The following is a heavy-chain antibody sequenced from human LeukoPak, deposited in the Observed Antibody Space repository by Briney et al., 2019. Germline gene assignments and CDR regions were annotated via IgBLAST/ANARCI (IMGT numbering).Heavy chain of an antibody. V-gene: IGHV3-23*01. CDR1: GFTFSSYA. D-gene: IGHD2-15*01. CDR2: ISSSSGYT. J-gene: IGHJ4*02. Sequence: GGSLRLSCAASGFTFSSYAMSWVRQAPGKELEWVSGISSSSGYTCYVDSVRGRFTISRDNSMNTLYLQMNYLTVADTAVYYCAKDSGRRQLVYFDYWGQGALVTVSS. CDR3: AKDSGRRQLVYFDY.